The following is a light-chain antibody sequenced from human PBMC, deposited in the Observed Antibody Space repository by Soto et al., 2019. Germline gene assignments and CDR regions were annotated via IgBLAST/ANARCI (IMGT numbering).Light chain of an antibody. V-gene: IGLV2-8*01. J-gene: IGLJ1*01. Sequence: QSVLSHPPSASWSPGHSVTISCTGTSSDVGAYKFVSWYQQNPGKAPKLIIYDVTKRPTGVPDRFSGSKSGNTASLTVSGLQAEDEADYYCSSYAGNSNYVFGSGTKVTVL. CDR3: SSYAGNSNYV. CDR1: SSDVGAYKF. CDR2: DVT.